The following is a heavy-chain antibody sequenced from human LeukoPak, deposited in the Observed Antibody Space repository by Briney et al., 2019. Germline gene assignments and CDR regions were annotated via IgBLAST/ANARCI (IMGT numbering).Heavy chain of an antibody. V-gene: IGHV3-30*02. CDR1: GFTFSNYG. CDR2: IRYDGNNK. J-gene: IGHJ4*02. CDR3: AELMVYGHY. D-gene: IGHD2-8*01. Sequence: GGSLRLSCGASGFTFSNYGMLWVRQAPGKGLDWVSFIRYDGNNKLYADSVKGRFTISRDNSKNTLYLQMNSLRAEDTAVYYCAELMVYGHYWGQGTLVTVSS.